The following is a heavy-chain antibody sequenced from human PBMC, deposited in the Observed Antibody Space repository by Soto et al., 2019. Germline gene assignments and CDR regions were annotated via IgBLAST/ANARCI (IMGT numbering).Heavy chain of an antibody. D-gene: IGHD4-17*01. J-gene: IGHJ4*02. CDR3: ARGTVTTSFDY. CDR1: GFTFSSYA. CDR2: ISYDGSNK. V-gene: IGHV3-30-3*01. Sequence: QVQLVESGGGVVQPGRSLRLSCAASGFTFSSYAMHWVRQAPGKGLEWVAVISYDGSNKYYADSVKGRFTISRDNSKNTLYLQMNSLRAEDTAVYYCARGTVTTSFDYWGQGTLVTVSS.